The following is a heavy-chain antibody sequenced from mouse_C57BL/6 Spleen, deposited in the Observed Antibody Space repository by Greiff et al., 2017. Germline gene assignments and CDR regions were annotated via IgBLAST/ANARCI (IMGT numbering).Heavy chain of an antibody. J-gene: IGHJ2*01. D-gene: IGHD4-1*01. V-gene: IGHV5-17*01. Sequence: EVKLQESGRGLVKPGGSLKLSCAASGFTFSDYGMHWVRQAPEKGLAWVAYISSGSSTIYYADTVKGRFTISRDNAKNTLFLQMTSLRSEDTAMYYCARRWDGGHFDYWGQGTTLTVSS. CDR1: GFTFSDYG. CDR2: ISSGSSTI. CDR3: ARRWDGGHFDY.